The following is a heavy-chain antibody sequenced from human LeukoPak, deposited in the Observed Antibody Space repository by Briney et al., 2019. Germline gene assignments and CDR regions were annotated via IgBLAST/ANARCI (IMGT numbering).Heavy chain of an antibody. CDR2: IYYSGST. V-gene: IGHV4-59*01. D-gene: IGHD3-22*01. Sequence: SETLSLTCTVSGGSISSYYWSWIRQPPGKGLEWIGYIYYSGSTNYNPSLKSRVTISVDTSKNQFSLKLSSVTAADTAVYYCGSYSYYYGSSGYFDYWGQGTLVTVSS. J-gene: IGHJ4*02. CDR3: GSYSYYYGSSGYFDY. CDR1: GGSISSYY.